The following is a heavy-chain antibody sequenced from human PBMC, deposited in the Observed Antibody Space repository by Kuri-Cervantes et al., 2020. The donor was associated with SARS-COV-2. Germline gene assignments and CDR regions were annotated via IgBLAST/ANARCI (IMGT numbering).Heavy chain of an antibody. CDR3: ARDAIVTVGSWYDY. CDR1: GYTFTGYY. D-gene: IGHD6-13*01. J-gene: IGHJ4*02. CDR2: INPNSGGT. V-gene: IGHV1-2*02. Sequence: ASVKVSCKASGYTFTGYYMRWVRQAPGQELEWMGWINPNSGGTNYAQKFQGRVTMTRDTSISTAYMELSRLRSDDTAVYYCARDAIVTVGSWYDYWGQGTLVTVSS.